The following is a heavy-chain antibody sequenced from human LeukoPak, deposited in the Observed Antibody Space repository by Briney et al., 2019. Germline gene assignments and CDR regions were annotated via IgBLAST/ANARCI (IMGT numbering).Heavy chain of an antibody. V-gene: IGHV3-66*01. D-gene: IGHD1-1*01. J-gene: IGHJ5*02. CDR3: AKDHNWDWVDP. CDR2: TYSGGST. Sequence: GGSLRLSCIASGFTVSSTYMSWVRQAPGKGLEWVSVTYSGGSTYYADSVKGRCTISRDNSKNTLYLQMNSLRAEDTAVYYCAKDHNWDWVDPWGQGTLVTVSS. CDR1: GFTVSSTY.